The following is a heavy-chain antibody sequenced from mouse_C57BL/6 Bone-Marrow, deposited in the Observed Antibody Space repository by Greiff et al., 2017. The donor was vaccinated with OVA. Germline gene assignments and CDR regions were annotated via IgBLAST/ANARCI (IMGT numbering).Heavy chain of an antibody. CDR2: ITPSSGYT. Sequence: QVQLKQSGAELARPGASVKMSCKASGYTFTSYTMHWVNQRPGQGLEWIGYITPSSGYTKYNQKFKDKATLTADKSSSTAYMQISSLTSEDSAVYYCARSGATDWGQGTTLTVSS. CDR1: GYTFTSYT. J-gene: IGHJ2*01. D-gene: IGHD3-1*01. V-gene: IGHV1-4*01. CDR3: ARSGATD.